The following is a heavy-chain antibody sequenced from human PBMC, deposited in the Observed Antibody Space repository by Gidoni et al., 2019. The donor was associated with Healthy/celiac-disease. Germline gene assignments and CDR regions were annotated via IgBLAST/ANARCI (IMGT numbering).Heavy chain of an antibody. V-gene: IGHV2-5*02. Sequence: QITLKESGPTLVKPTQTLTLTCTFSGFSLSTSGVGVGWIRQPPGKALEWLALIYWDDDKRYSPSLKSRLTITKDTSKNQVVLTMTNMDPVDTATYYCAHRLGTSGSSGDAFDIWGQGTMVTVSS. J-gene: IGHJ3*02. CDR2: IYWDDDK. CDR3: AHRLGTSGSSGDAFDI. D-gene: IGHD1-26*01. CDR1: GFSLSTSGVG.